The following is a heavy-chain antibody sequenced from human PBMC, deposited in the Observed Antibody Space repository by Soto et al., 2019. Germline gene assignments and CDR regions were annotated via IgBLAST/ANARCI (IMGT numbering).Heavy chain of an antibody. CDR3: AKEEQLVPEAPSGY. CDR1: GFTFSSDA. CDR2: ISGSGGST. D-gene: IGHD6-6*01. Sequence: EVQLLESGGGLVQPGGSLRLSCAASGFTFSSDAMSWVRQAPGKGLEWVSAISGSGGSTYYADSVKGRFTISRDNSKNTLYLLMNSLRAEDTAVYYCAKEEQLVPEAPSGYWGQGTLVTVSS. J-gene: IGHJ4*02. V-gene: IGHV3-23*01.